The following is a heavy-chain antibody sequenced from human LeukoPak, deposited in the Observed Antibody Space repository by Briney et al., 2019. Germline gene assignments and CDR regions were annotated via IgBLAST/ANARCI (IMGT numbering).Heavy chain of an antibody. J-gene: IGHJ4*02. D-gene: IGHD6-13*01. CDR1: GYSISSGYY. V-gene: IGHV4-38-2*02. CDR2: IYHSGST. CDR3: ARVIAADAFTFDY. Sequence: PSETLSLTCTVSGYSISSGYYWGWIRQPPGKGLEWIGSIYHSGSTYYNPSLKSRVTISVDTSKIQFSLKLSSVTAADTAVYYCARVIAADAFTFDYWGQGTLVTVSS.